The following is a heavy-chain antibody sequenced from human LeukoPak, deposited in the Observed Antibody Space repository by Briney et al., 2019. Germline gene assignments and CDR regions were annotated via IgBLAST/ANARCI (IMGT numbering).Heavy chain of an antibody. CDR2: ISYDGSNK. CDR1: GFTFSSYG. J-gene: IGHJ4*02. CDR3: AKGLRYSDN. D-gene: IGHD3-9*01. Sequence: GGSLRLSCASSGFTFSSYGMHWVRQAPGKGLEWVAVISYDGSNKYYADSVKGRFTISRDNSKNTLYLQVNSLRADDTAVYYCAKGLRYSDNWGQGTLVTVSS. V-gene: IGHV3-30*18.